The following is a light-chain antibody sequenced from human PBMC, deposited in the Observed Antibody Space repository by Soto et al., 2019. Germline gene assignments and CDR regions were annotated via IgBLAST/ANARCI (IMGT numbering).Light chain of an antibody. CDR3: QQSYSSPRT. Sequence: DIQMTQSPSSLSASVGDRVTITCRASQSISTYLNWYQQKPGKAPKLLIFAAYSLQSGVPSRFSGRGSGTEFTLSISSLQAEDSATYSCQQSYSSPRTFVQGTKVEIK. CDR1: QSISTY. V-gene: IGKV1-39*01. CDR2: AAY. J-gene: IGKJ1*01.